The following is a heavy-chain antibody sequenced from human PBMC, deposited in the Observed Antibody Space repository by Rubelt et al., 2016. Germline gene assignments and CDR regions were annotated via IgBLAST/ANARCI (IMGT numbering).Heavy chain of an antibody. CDR1: GYTFNSYR. V-gene: IGHV3-48*01. Sequence: PGGSLRLSCIASGYTFNSYRMNWVRQATGKGLEWVSTIYDGGSPLSYADSVKGRFTISRDNAKDSLYLQMNSLRAEDTAVYYCVRGDSRDYWGQGTLVTVSS. CDR3: VRGDSRDY. CDR2: IYDGGSPL. J-gene: IGHJ4*02. D-gene: IGHD4-11*01.